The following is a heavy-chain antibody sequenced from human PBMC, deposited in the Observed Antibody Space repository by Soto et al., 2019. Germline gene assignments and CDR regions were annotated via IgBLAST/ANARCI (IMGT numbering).Heavy chain of an antibody. Sequence: ASVKVSCKASGYTFTSYYMHWVRQAPGQGLEWMGIINPSGGSTSYAQKFQGRVTMTRDTSTSTVYMELSSLRSEDTAVYYCAREDLTTVTPNYYYGMDVWGQGTTVTAP. J-gene: IGHJ6*02. CDR3: AREDLTTVTPNYYYGMDV. CDR1: GYTFTSYY. D-gene: IGHD4-4*01. CDR2: INPSGGST. V-gene: IGHV1-46*03.